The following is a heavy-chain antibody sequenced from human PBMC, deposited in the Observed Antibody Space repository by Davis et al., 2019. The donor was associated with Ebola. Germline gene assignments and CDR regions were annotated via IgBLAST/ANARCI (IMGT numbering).Heavy chain of an antibody. CDR2: INHSGST. J-gene: IGHJ4*02. D-gene: IGHD2-21*02. CDR3: VNDGGHGGDSDY. CDR1: GGSFSGYY. V-gene: IGHV4-34*01. Sequence: PSETLSLTCAVYGGSFSGYYWSWIRQPPGKGLEWIGEINHSGSTNYNPSLKSRVTISLDTSKNQFSLKLNSVTAADTAVYYCVNDGGHGGDSDYWGQGILVTVSS.